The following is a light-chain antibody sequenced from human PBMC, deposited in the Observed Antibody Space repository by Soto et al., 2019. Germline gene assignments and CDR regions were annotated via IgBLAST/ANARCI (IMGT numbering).Light chain of an antibody. Sequence: DIQMTQSPSTLSASVGDRVTITCRASQSISSWLAWYQQKPGKAPKLLIYEASNLENGVPLRFRGSGSGTEFTLTISSLQPDDLATYYCQQYNSYSLSFGQGTKVEIK. J-gene: IGKJ1*01. CDR3: QQYNSYSLS. CDR2: EAS. V-gene: IGKV1-5*01. CDR1: QSISSW.